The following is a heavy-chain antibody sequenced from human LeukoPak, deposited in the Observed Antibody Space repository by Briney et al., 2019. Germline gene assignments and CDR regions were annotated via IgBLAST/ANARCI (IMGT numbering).Heavy chain of an antibody. CDR1: GFAFSSYW. V-gene: IGHV3-7*01. CDR2: IKQDGSEK. J-gene: IGHJ6*02. D-gene: IGHD2-21*01. Sequence: GGSLRLSCAASGFAFSSYWLSWVRQAPGKGLEWVANIKQDGSEKYYVDSMKGRFTISRDNAKNSLYLQMHSLRPEDTAVYYCARYCGGDCYGMDVWGQGTTVTVSS. CDR3: ARYCGGDCYGMDV.